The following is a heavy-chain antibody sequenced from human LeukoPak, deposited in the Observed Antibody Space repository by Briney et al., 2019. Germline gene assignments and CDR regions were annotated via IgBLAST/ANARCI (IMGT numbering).Heavy chain of an antibody. V-gene: IGHV3-9*01. CDR3: AKSQPTDYYYYYMDV. CDR2: ISWNSGSI. Sequence: GRSLRLSCAASGFTFDDYAMHWVRQAPGQGLEWVSGISWNSGSIGYADSVKGRFTISRDNAKNSLYLQMNSLRAEDTALYYCAKSQPTDYYYYYMDVWGKGTTVTVSS. CDR1: GFTFDDYA. D-gene: IGHD1-14*01. J-gene: IGHJ6*03.